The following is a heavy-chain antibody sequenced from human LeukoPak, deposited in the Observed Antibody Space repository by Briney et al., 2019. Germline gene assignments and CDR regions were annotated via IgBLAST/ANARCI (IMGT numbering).Heavy chain of an antibody. D-gene: IGHD5-12*01. CDR1: GFTFSSYG. CDR3: ARVEASGYDYGAFDY. J-gene: IGHJ4*02. CDR2: IRYDGSNK. V-gene: IGHV3-30*02. Sequence: RTGGSLRLSCAASGFTFSSYGMHWVRQAPGKGLEWVAFIRYDGSNKYYADSVKGRFTISRDNAKNSLYLQMNSLRAEDTAVYYCARVEASGYDYGAFDYWGQGTLVTVSS.